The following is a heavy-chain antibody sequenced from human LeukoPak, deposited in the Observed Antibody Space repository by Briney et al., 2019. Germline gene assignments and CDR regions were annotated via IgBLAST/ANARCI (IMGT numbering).Heavy chain of an antibody. D-gene: IGHD3-10*01. CDR3: AKTRAVRAAGAFDI. J-gene: IGHJ3*02. CDR1: GFTFSSYG. V-gene: IGHV3-30*18. Sequence: GGSLRLSCAASGFTFSSYGMHWVRQAPGKGLEWVAVISYDGSNKYYADSVKGRFTIFRDNSKNTLYLQMNSLRAEDTAVYYCAKTRAVRAAGAFDIWGQGTMVTVSS. CDR2: ISYDGSNK.